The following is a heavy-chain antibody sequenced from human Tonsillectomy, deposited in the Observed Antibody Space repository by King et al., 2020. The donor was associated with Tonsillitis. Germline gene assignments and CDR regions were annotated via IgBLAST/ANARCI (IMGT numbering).Heavy chain of an antibody. J-gene: IGHJ6*02. D-gene: IGHD4-23*01. CDR3: ARELENYGGNSFYYYYGMDV. CDR2: INTNTGNP. CDR1: GYTFTNYV. Sequence: QLVQSGSELKKPGASVKVSCKASGYTFTNYVMNWVRQAPGQGLEWMGWINTNTGNPRYAQGFTGRFVFSLDTSVSTAYLQISSLKAEDTAVYYCARELENYGGNSFYYYYGMDVWGQGTTVTVSS. V-gene: IGHV7-4-1*02.